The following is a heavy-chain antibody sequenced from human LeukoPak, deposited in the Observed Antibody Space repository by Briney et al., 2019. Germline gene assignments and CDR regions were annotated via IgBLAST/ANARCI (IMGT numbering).Heavy chain of an antibody. V-gene: IGHV4-39*01. CDR3: ARHRAGAGKYFGY. CDR1: GGSISSSSYY. D-gene: IGHD1-26*01. CDR2: IYYSEST. Sequence: PSETLSLTCTVSGGSISSSSYYWGWIRQPPGKGLEWIGSIYYSESTYYNPSLKSRVTMSVDTSKYQFSLKVSSVTAADTAVYYCARHRAGAGKYFGYWGQGSLVTVSS. J-gene: IGHJ4*02.